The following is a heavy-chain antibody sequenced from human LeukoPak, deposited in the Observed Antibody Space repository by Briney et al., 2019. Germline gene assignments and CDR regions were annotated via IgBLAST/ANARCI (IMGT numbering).Heavy chain of an antibody. J-gene: IGHJ4*02. D-gene: IGHD3-10*01. CDR2: IYYSGST. V-gene: IGHV4-59*12. CDR3: ARGSRSTMVRGVINFGSAYFDY. Sequence: KPSETLSLTCTVSGGSISSYYWSWIRQPPGKGLEWIGYIYYSGSTNYNPSLKSRVTISVDTSKNQFSLKLSSVTAADTAVYYCARGSRSTMVRGVINFGSAYFDYWGQGTLVTVSS. CDR1: GGSISSYY.